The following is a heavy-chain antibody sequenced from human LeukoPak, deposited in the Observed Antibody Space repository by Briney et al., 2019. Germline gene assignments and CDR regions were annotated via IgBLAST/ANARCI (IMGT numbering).Heavy chain of an antibody. CDR2: IYHGGST. CDR1: EGSISSGGYS. J-gene: IGHJ4*02. V-gene: IGHV4-30-2*01. D-gene: IGHD3-10*01. CDR3: ARTNYYGSGKYYYFDY. Sequence: SETLSLTCAVSEGSISSGGYSWTWIRQPPGKGLEWIGYIYHGGSTYYNPSLKSRVTISVDRSKNQVSLKLSSVTAADTAVYCCARTNYYGSGKYYYFDYWGQGTLVPVSS.